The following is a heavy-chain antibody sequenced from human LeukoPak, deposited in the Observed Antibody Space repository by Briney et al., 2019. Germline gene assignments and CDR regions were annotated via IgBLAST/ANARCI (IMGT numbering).Heavy chain of an antibody. J-gene: IGHJ3*02. CDR2: IFWNSGGI. Sequence: GGSLRLSCAASGFSFSSYAMHWVRQAPGKGLEWVSGIFWNSGGIGYADSVKGRFTISRDNAKNPLYMQMNSLRAEDTALYYCATDIRGWHDAFDIWGQGTMVTVSS. CDR1: GFSFSSYA. D-gene: IGHD6-19*01. V-gene: IGHV3-9*01. CDR3: ATDIRGWHDAFDI.